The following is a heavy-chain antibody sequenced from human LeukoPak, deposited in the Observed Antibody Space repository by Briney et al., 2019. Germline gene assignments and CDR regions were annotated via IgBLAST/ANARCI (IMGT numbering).Heavy chain of an antibody. CDR2: ISYDGSNK. Sequence: PGGSLRLSCAASGFTFSSYAMHWVRQAPGKGLEWVAVISYDGSNKYYADSVNGRFTISRDNSKNTLYLQMNSLRAEDTAVYYCASDYYDSSGYYFPRNYYYYYGMDVWGQGTTVTVSS. CDR1: GFTFSSYA. V-gene: IGHV3-30*04. J-gene: IGHJ6*02. D-gene: IGHD3-22*01. CDR3: ASDYYDSSGYYFPRNYYYYYGMDV.